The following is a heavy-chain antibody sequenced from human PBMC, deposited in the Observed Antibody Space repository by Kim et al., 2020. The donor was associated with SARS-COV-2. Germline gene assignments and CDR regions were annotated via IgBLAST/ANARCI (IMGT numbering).Heavy chain of an antibody. J-gene: IGHJ6*02. CDR3: ARDPRMYYDFWSDGTPSPYYYGMDV. CDR1: GGTFSSYA. Sequence: SVKVSCKASGGTFSSYAISWVRQAPGQGLEWMGGIIPIFGTANYAQKFQGRVTITADESTSTAYMELSSLRSEDTAVYYCARDPRMYYDFWSDGTPSPYYYGMDVWGQGTTVTVSS. V-gene: IGHV1-69*13. D-gene: IGHD3-3*01. CDR2: IIPIFGTA.